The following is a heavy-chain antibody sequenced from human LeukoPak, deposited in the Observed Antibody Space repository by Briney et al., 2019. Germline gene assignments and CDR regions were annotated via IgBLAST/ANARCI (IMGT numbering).Heavy chain of an antibody. Sequence: ASVKVSCKASGYTFTSYYMHWVRQAPGQGLEWMGIINPRGGSTSYAQKFQGRVTMTRDMSTSTVYMELSSLRSEDTAVYYCARDPTRTCSSTSCYRYMDVWGKGTTVTVSS. V-gene: IGHV1-46*01. J-gene: IGHJ6*03. D-gene: IGHD2-2*01. CDR1: GYTFTSYY. CDR3: ARDPTRTCSSTSCYRYMDV. CDR2: INPRGGST.